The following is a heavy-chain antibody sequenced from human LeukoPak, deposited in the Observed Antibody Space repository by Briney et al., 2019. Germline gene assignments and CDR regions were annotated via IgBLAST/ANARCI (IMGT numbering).Heavy chain of an antibody. D-gene: IGHD3-22*01. CDR2: FDPEDGGT. CDR3: ATVYLPDSSGYYYTFDY. J-gene: IGHJ4*02. Sequence: ASVKVSCKVSGYTLTELSMHWVRQAPGKGLEWMGGFDPEDGGTIYAQKFQGRVTMTEDTSTDTAYMELSSLRSEDTAVYYCATVYLPDSSGYYYTFDYWGQGTLVTVSS. V-gene: IGHV1-24*01. CDR1: GYTLTELS.